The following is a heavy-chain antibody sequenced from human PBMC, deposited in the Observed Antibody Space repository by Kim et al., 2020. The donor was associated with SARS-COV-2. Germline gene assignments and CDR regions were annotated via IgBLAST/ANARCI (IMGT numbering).Heavy chain of an antibody. V-gene: IGHV3-74*01. CDR3: ARLGYSSSSFDY. D-gene: IGHD6-6*01. J-gene: IGHJ4*02. Sequence: SYADAVKGRFIISRDNAKNTLYLQMNSLRAEDTAVYYCARLGYSSSSFDYWGQGTLVTVSS.